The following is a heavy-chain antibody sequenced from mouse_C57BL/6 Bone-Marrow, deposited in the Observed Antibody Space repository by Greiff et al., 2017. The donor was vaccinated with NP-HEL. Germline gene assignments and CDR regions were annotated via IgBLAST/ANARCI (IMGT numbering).Heavy chain of an antibody. CDR2: ISDGGSYT. D-gene: IGHD2-1*01. CDR3: ASLYGKEDFDY. V-gene: IGHV5-4*01. CDR1: GFTFSSYA. J-gene: IGHJ2*01. Sequence: EVQLVESGGGLVKPGGSLKLSCAASGFTFSSYAMSWVRQTPEKRLEWVATISDGGSYTYYPDNVKGRFTISRDNAKNNLYLQMSHLKSEDTAMYYCASLYGKEDFDYWGQGTTLTVSS.